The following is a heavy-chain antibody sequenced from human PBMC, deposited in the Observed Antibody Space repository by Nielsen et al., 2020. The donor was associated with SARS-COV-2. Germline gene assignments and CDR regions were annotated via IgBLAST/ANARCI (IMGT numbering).Heavy chain of an antibody. CDR2: IIPIFGTA. V-gene: IGHV1-69*13. D-gene: IGHD6-13*01. CDR3: ARARSSSWYSGQHFDY. Sequence: SVKVSCKASGGTFSGYAISWVRQAPGQGLEWMGGIIPIFGTANYAQKFQGRVTITADESTSTAYMELSSLRSEDTAVYYCARARSSSWYSGQHFDYWGQGTLVTVSS. CDR1: GGTFSGYA. J-gene: IGHJ4*02.